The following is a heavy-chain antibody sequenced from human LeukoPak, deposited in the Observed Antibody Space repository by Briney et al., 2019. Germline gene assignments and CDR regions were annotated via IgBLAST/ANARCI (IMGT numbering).Heavy chain of an antibody. V-gene: IGHV3-13*01. J-gene: IGHJ3*01. CDR2: IGLGGDA. Sequence: GGSLRLSCVGSGFTFSSYDMHWVRLPTGKGLEWVSFIGLGGDASYAGSVKGRFTISRANARNSLYLQMNNLTIGDTAVYFCVREKGTANALDVWGHGTMVIVSS. CDR3: VREKGTANALDV. CDR1: GFTFSSYD. D-gene: IGHD3-10*01.